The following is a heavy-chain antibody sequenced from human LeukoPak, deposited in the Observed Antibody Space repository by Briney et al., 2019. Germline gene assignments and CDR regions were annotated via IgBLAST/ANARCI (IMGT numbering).Heavy chain of an antibody. J-gene: IGHJ4*02. Sequence: GGSLRLSCAASGFTFSNAWMSWVRQASGKGLEWVGRIRSKANSYATAYAASVKGRFTISRDDSKNTAYLQMNSLKTEDTAVYYCTRYYYDSSGYYYLFDYWGQGTLVTVSS. V-gene: IGHV3-73*01. CDR1: GFTFSNAW. CDR2: IRSKANSYAT. D-gene: IGHD3-22*01. CDR3: TRYYYDSSGYYYLFDY.